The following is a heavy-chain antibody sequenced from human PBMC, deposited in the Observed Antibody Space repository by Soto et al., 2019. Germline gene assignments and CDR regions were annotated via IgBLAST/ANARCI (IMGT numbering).Heavy chain of an antibody. Sequence: GESLKISCKGSGYDFTSYWIGWVRQMPGRGLECMGIIYPGDSGMKYSPSFQGQVTISADKSISIAYLQWTRLKASDTAMYYCARLYCSSSTCYRGFDRWGQGTLVTVSS. J-gene: IGHJ4*02. V-gene: IGHV5-51*01. CDR2: IYPGDSGM. CDR3: ARLYCSSSTCYRGFDR. D-gene: IGHD2-2*01. CDR1: GYDFTSYW.